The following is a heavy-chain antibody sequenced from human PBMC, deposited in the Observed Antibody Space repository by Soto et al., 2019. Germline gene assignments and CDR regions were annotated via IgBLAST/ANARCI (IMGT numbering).Heavy chain of an antibody. D-gene: IGHD6-6*01. CDR2: IANNGDI. Sequence: SETLSLTCTVSGDSVSSSYWSWIRQFPGRGLECIGYIANNGDINYNPSLKSRVTISIDTSKSQLSLKLSSVTAAGTAVYYCARTARVFDYWGQGTLVTVSS. V-gene: IGHV4-59*02. CDR3: ARTARVFDY. CDR1: GDSVSSSY. J-gene: IGHJ4*02.